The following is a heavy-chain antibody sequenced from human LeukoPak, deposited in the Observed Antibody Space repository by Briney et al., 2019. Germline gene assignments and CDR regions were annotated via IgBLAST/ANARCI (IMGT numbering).Heavy chain of an antibody. D-gene: IGHD2-2*01. V-gene: IGHV3-7*01. CDR1: GFTFSNYW. Sequence: GGSLRLSCAASGFTFSNYWVSWFRQAPGQGLEWVASIKQDGSERYYVDSVKGRFTISRDNAKNSLYLHINSLRAEDTAVYYCARYSTTWTEAFDIWGQGTMVTVSS. CDR3: ARYSTTWTEAFDI. CDR2: IKQDGSER. J-gene: IGHJ3*02.